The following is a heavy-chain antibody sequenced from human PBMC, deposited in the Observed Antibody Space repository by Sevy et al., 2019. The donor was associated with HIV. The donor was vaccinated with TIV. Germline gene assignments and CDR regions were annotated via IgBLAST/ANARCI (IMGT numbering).Heavy chain of an antibody. CDR3: AREDDWKYDY. D-gene: IGHD1-7*01. CDR2: ISSSGSTT. Sequence: GGSLRLSCAASGFIFSDYYMRWIRQAPGKGLECVSYISSSGSTTYYADSVKGRFTISRDNAKNSLYLQMNSLRAEDTAVYYCAREDDWKYDYWGQGTLVTVSS. CDR1: GFIFSDYY. J-gene: IGHJ4*02. V-gene: IGHV3-11*04.